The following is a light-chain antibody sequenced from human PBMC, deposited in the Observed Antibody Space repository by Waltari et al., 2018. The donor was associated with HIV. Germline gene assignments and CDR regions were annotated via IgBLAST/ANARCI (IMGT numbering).Light chain of an antibody. J-gene: IGKJ1*01. Sequence: EIVMTQSPATLSVSPGERATLSCRASQSVSSNLAWYQQKRGQAPRLLIDAASTRATGIPGRFSGSGSGTEFTLTISSLQSEDFAVYYCQQYNDWPRTFGQGTKVEIK. CDR2: AAS. CDR1: QSVSSN. V-gene: IGKV3-15*01. CDR3: QQYNDWPRT.